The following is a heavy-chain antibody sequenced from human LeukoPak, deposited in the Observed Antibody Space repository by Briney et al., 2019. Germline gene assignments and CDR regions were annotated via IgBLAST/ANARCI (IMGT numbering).Heavy chain of an antibody. CDR2: ISGSGGST. Sequence: PGGSLRLSCAASGFTFSSYAMSWVRQAPGKGLEWVSAISGSGGSTYYAGSVKGRFTISRDNSKNTLYLQMNSLRAEDTAVYYCAKGPSRNIAAAGTDYWGQGTLVTVSS. CDR3: AKGPSRNIAAAGTDY. CDR1: GFTFSSYA. V-gene: IGHV3-23*01. J-gene: IGHJ4*02. D-gene: IGHD6-13*01.